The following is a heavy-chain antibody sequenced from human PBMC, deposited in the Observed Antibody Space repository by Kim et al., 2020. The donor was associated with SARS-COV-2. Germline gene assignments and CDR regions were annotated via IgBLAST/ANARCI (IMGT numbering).Heavy chain of an antibody. J-gene: IGHJ4*02. Sequence: SETLSLTCTVSGGSISSGGYYWSWIRQHPGKGLEWIGYIYYSGSTYYNPSLKSRVTISVDTSKNQFSLKLSSVTAADTAVYYCARAERTYYYGSGSYRTALYFDYWGQGTLVTVSS. D-gene: IGHD3-10*01. CDR1: GGSISSGGYY. CDR3: ARAERTYYYGSGSYRTALYFDY. V-gene: IGHV4-31*03. CDR2: IYYSGST.